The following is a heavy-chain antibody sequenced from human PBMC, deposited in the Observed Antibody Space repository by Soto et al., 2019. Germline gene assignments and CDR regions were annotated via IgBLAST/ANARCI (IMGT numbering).Heavy chain of an antibody. J-gene: IGHJ4*02. CDR3: ARGRYGDY. D-gene: IGHD1-1*01. CDR1: GYTFTSYG. Sequence: QVHLVQSGAEVKKPGASVKVSCKASGYTFTSYGITWVRQAPGQGLEWMGWISAHNGNTDCTQKLQGRVIVTRDTSTSTVYMELRSLISDDTAVYSCARGRYGDYWGQGALVTVSS. V-gene: IGHV1-18*01. CDR2: ISAHNGNT.